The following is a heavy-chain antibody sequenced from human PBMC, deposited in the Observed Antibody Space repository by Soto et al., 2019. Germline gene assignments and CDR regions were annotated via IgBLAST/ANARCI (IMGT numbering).Heavy chain of an antibody. D-gene: IGHD6-6*01. CDR2: FDPEDGET. Sequence: ASVKVSCKVSGYTLTELSMHWVRQAPGKGLEWMGGFDPEDGETIYAQKFQGRVTMTGDTSISTAYMELSRLRSDDTAVYYCARDGSGSSSSWFDPWGQGTLVTVSS. CDR1: GYTLTELS. J-gene: IGHJ5*02. V-gene: IGHV1-24*01. CDR3: ARDGSGSSSSWFDP.